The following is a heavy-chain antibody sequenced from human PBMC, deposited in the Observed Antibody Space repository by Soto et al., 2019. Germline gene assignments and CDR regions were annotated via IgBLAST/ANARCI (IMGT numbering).Heavy chain of an antibody. CDR1: GFTFSSYG. J-gene: IGHJ4*02. D-gene: IGHD6-13*01. CDR3: AKDLRAAAGTSDPPVSDY. CDR2: ISYDGSNK. Sequence: GGSLRLSCAASGFTFSSYGMHWVRQAPGKGLEWVAVISYDGSNKYYADSVKGRFTISRDNSKNTLYLQMNDLRAEDTSVYYCAKDLRAAAGTSDPPVSDYWGQGTLVTVSS. V-gene: IGHV3-30*18.